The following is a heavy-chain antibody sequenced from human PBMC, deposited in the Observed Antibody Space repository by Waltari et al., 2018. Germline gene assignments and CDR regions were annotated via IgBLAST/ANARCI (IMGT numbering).Heavy chain of an antibody. J-gene: IGHJ4*02. V-gene: IGHV1-46*01. CDR3: ARDTRPQDYYGIPDY. D-gene: IGHD3-10*01. CDR1: GYTFTSYY. CDR2: INPSGGST. Sequence: QVQLVQSGAEVKKPGASVKVSCKASGYTFTSYYMHWVRQAPGQGLEWMGIINPSGGSTSYAQKFQGRVTMTRDTSTSTVYMELSSLRSEDTAVYYCARDTRPQDYYGIPDYWGQGTLVTVSS.